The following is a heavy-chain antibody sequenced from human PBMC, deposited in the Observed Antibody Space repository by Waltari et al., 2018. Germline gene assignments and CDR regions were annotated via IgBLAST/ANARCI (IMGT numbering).Heavy chain of an antibody. CDR1: GGSLSGYY. CDR2: IKQSGTT. V-gene: IGHV4-34*01. CDR3: ARGAIAARRVTVEFDY. J-gene: IGHJ4*02. Sequence: QVQLQQWGAGLLKPSETLSLTCAVYGGSLSGYYWSWIRQPPGKGLEGIGEIKQSGTTDYNPSRKSRVTISVDTSKNQFSLKLSSVTAADTAVYYCARGAIAARRVTVEFDYWGQGTLVTVSS. D-gene: IGHD6-6*01.